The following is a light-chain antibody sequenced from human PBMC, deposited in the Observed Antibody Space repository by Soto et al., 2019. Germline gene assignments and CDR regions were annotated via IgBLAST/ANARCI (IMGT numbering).Light chain of an antibody. CDR1: KLADKY. Sequence: SYELTQPPSVSVSPGQTASITCSGDKLADKYACWYQQKPGQSPVLVIYQDSKRPSGIPEQFSGSNSGNTATLTISGTQAMDEADYYCQAWDSGTAVFGGGTKLTVL. V-gene: IGLV3-1*01. CDR2: QDS. CDR3: QAWDSGTAV. J-gene: IGLJ2*01.